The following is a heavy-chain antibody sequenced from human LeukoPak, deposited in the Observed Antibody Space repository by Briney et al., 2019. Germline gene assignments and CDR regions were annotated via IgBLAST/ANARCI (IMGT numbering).Heavy chain of an antibody. CDR2: IKQDGSEK. J-gene: IGHJ6*04. Sequence: GGSLRLSCAASGFTFSNYWMSWVRQAPGKGLEWVANIKQDGSEKYYVDSVKGRFTISRDDANYSLYLQMNSLRAEDTAVCYCARKAYGMDVWGKGTTVTVSS. CDR3: ARKAYGMDV. V-gene: IGHV3-7*03. CDR1: GFTFSNYW.